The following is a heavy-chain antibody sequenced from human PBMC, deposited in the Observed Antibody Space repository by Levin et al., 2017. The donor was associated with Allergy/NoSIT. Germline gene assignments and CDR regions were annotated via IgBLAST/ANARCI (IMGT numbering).Heavy chain of an antibody. J-gene: IGHJ5*02. CDR1: GYTFTSYA. D-gene: IGHD5-18*01. CDR3: ARDLRDTAMPTWIQLWYGFDP. V-gene: IGHV1-3*01. Sequence: ASVKVSCKASGYTFTSYAMHWVRQAPGQRLEWMGWINAGNGNTKYSQKFQGRVTITRDTSASTAYMELSSLRSEDTAVYYCARDLRDTAMPTWIQLWYGFDPWGQGTLVTVSS. CDR2: INAGNGNT.